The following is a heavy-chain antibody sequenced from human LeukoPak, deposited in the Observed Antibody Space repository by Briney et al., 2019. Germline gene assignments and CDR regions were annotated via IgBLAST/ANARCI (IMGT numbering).Heavy chain of an antibody. CDR3: ARHRGSSWPYYYYYGMDV. CDR2: IYPGDSDT. Sequence: GESLKISCKGSGYSFTSYWIGCVRQMPGKGLEGMGIIYPGDSDTRYSPSFQGQVTISADKSLSTAYLQWSSLKASDTAMYYCARHRGSSWPYYYYYGMDVWGQGTTVTVSS. D-gene: IGHD6-13*01. CDR1: GYSFTSYW. J-gene: IGHJ6*02. V-gene: IGHV5-51*01.